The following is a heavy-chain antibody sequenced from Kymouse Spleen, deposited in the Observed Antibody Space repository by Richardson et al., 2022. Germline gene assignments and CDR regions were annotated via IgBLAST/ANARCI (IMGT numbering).Heavy chain of an antibody. CDR3: ARGRGITMVRGAPFDY. CDR2: INHSGST. CDR1: GGSFSGYY. J-gene: IGHJ4*02. Sequence: QVQLQQWGAGLLKPSETLSLTCAVYGGSFSGYYWSWIRQPPGKGLEWIGEINHSGSTNYNPSLKSRVTISVDTSKNQFSLKLSSVTAADTAVYYCARGRGITMVRGAPFDYWGQGTLVTVSS. D-gene: IGHD3-10*01. V-gene: IGHV4-34*01.